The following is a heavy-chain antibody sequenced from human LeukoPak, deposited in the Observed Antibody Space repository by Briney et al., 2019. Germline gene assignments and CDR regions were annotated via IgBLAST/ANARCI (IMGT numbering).Heavy chain of an antibody. V-gene: IGHV3-23*01. Sequence: PGGSLRLSCAASGFTFRNYAMSWVRQAPGKGLEWVSAIGDSGGSTYYVDSVKGRLTISRDNSKNTLYLQMNSLRAEDTAVYYCAKDPITMIRGVNNDIDYWGQGTLVTVSS. D-gene: IGHD3-10*01. CDR3: AKDPITMIRGVNNDIDY. CDR2: IGDSGGST. CDR1: GFTFRNYA. J-gene: IGHJ4*02.